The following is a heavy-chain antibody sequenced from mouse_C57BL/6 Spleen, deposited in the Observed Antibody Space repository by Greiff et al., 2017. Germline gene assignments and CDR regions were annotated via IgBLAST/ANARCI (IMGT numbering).Heavy chain of an antibody. CDR2: IDPSDSET. J-gene: IGHJ1*03. Sequence: VQLQQPGAELVRPGSSVKLSCKASGYTFTSYWMHWVKQRPIQGLEWIGNIDPSDSETHYNQKFKDKATLTVDKSSSTAYMQLSSLTSEDSAVYYCARGERRDWYFDVWGTGTTVTVSS. V-gene: IGHV1-52*01. D-gene: IGHD2-12*01. CDR1: GYTFTSYW. CDR3: ARGERRDWYFDV.